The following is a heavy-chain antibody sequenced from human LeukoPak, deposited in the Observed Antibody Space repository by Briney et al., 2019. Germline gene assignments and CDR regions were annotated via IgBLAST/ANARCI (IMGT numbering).Heavy chain of an antibody. Sequence: SETLSLTCTVSGGSISSYYWSWIRQPAGKGLEWIGRIYTSGSTNYNPSLKSRVTMSVDTSKNQFSLKLSSVTAADTAVYYCAREGSSGYYLNTLIDYWGQGTLVTVSS. CDR1: GGSISSYY. D-gene: IGHD3-22*01. V-gene: IGHV4-4*07. J-gene: IGHJ4*02. CDR2: IYTSGST. CDR3: AREGSSGYYLNTLIDY.